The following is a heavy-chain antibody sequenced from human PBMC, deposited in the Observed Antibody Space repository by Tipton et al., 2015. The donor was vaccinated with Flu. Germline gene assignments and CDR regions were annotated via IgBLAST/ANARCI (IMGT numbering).Heavy chain of an antibody. CDR3: ARRDFSNYVSDPKNWFDP. D-gene: IGHD4-11*01. CDR2: IHRYGTT. V-gene: IGHV4-38-2*01. CDR1: GDSISTDYF. Sequence: LRLSCVVSGDSISTDYFWGWIRQPPGKGLEWIATIHRYGTTYYNPSLKSRVTISIDTSRNQFSLEMRSVTAADMAFYYCARRDFSNYVSDPKNWFDPWGQGTLVTVSS. J-gene: IGHJ5*02.